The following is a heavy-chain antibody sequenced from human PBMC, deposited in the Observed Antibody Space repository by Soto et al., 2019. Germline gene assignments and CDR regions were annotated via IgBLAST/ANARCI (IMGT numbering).Heavy chain of an antibody. D-gene: IGHD3-22*01. V-gene: IGHV4-34*01. CDR3: ARHRYRPSGSGYFDS. J-gene: IGHJ4*02. CDR2: INHSGST. Sequence: SDTLSLTSSFSGHSISNSYWSWIRQPPGKGLEWIGEINHSGSTNYNPSLKSRVTISVDTSKNQFSLKLSSVTAADTAIYYCARHRYRPSGSGYFDSWGQG. CDR1: GHSISNSY.